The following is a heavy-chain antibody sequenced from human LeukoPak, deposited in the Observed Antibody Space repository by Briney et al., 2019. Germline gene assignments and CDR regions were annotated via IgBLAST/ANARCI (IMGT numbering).Heavy chain of an antibody. D-gene: IGHD3-22*01. CDR1: GFTFGDYA. CDR2: IRSKAYGGTT. Sequence: GRSLRLSCTASGFTFGDYAMSWVRQAPGKGLEWVDFIRSKAYGGTTEYAASVKGRFTISRDDSKSIAYLQMNSLKTEDTAVYYCTRGGLYYDSSGYPASRTPFDYWGQGTLVTVSS. CDR3: TRGGLYYDSSGYPASRTPFDY. V-gene: IGHV3-49*04. J-gene: IGHJ4*02.